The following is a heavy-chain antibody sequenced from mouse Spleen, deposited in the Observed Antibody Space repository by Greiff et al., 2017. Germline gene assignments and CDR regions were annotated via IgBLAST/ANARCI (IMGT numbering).Heavy chain of an antibody. CDR1: GYAFTNYL. J-gene: IGHJ3*01. CDR3: ARSEYYGSSYGAY. V-gene: IGHV1-54*01. D-gene: IGHD1-1*01. Sequence: QVQLQQSGAELVRPGTSVKVSCKASGYAFTNYLIEWVKQRPGQGLEWIGVINPGSGGTNYNEKFKGKATLTADKSSSTAYMQLSSLTSDDSAVYFCARSEYYGSSYGAYWGQGTLVTVSA. CDR2: INPGSGGT.